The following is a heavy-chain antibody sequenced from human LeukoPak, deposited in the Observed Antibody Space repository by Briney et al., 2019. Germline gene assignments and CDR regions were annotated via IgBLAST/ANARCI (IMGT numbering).Heavy chain of an antibody. J-gene: IGHJ4*02. Sequence: GGSLRLSCVASGFTFSSYGMHWVRQAPGKGLEWVAVIWYDGTNKYYADSVQGRFTISRDNSKNALYLQMNSLRAEDTAMYYCARDVGFRTGLIDYWGQGTLVTDSS. D-gene: IGHD2-8*01. CDR3: ARDVGFRTGLIDY. V-gene: IGHV3-33*01. CDR1: GFTFSSYG. CDR2: IWYDGTNK.